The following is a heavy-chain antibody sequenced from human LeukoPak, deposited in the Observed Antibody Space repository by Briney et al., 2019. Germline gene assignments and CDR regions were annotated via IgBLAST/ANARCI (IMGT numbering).Heavy chain of an antibody. CDR2: IYYSGST. CDR3: ARGYYDFWSGYYAAGGFDP. J-gene: IGHJ5*02. CDR1: GGSISGYY. V-gene: IGHV4-59*01. D-gene: IGHD3-3*01. Sequence: PSETLSLTCTVSGGSISGYYWSWIRQPPGKGLEWIGYIYYSGSTNYNPSLKSRVTISVDTSKNQFSLKLSSVTAADTAVYYCARGYYDFWSGYYAAGGFDPWGQGTLVTVSS.